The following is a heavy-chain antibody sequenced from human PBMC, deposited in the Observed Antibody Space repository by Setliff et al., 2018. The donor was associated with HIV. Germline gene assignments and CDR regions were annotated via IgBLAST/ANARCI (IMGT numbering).Heavy chain of an antibody. D-gene: IGHD3-16*01. J-gene: IGHJ5*02. Sequence: SETLSLTCSVSGDSISSGSYYWSWIRLPAGKGLEWIGQIHTTGSTNYNPSLKSRVTISMDTSKNQFSLNLNSVTATDTAVYYCAKRTFGSGRLDPWGQGTLVTSPQ. V-gene: IGHV4-61*09. CDR1: GDSISSGSYY. CDR3: AKRTFGSGRLDP. CDR2: IHTTGST.